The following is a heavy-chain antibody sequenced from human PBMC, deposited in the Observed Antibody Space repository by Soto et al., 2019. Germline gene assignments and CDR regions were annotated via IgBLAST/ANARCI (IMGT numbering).Heavy chain of an antibody. V-gene: IGHV4-39*01. CDR2: IYYSGST. CDR3: ARHYSGYDSSIDY. CDR1: GGSISSSSYY. J-gene: IGHJ4*01. D-gene: IGHD5-12*01. Sequence: PSETQSLTCTVSGGSISSSSYYWGWIRQPPGKGLEWIGSIYYSGSTYYNPSLKSRVTISVDTSKNQFSLKLSSVTAADTAVYYFARHYSGYDSSIDYWGHGTLVTVSS.